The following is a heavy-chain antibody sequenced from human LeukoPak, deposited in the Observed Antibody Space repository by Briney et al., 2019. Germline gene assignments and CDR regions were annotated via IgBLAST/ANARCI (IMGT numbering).Heavy chain of an antibody. CDR3: ARDQEGWFDP. CDR2: AYYSGST. CDR1: GGSITSYL. V-gene: IGHV4-59*12. Sequence: SEALSLTCTVSGGSITSYLWHWIRQPPGKGLEWIGYAYYSGSTNYNPSLKSRVTISVDTSINQFSLKLSSVTAADTAVYYCARDQEGWFDPWGQGTLVTVSS. J-gene: IGHJ5*02.